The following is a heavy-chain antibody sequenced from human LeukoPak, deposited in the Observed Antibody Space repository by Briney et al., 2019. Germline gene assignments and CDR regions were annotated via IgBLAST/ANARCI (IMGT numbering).Heavy chain of an antibody. Sequence: PSETLSLTCTVSGGSISSSSYYWGWIRQPPGKGLEWIGSIYHSGSTYYNPSLKSRVTISVDTSKNQFSLKLSSVTAADTAVYYCARDWATVTELDYWGQGTLVTVSS. D-gene: IGHD4-17*01. CDR3: ARDWATVTELDY. V-gene: IGHV4-39*02. J-gene: IGHJ4*02. CDR1: GGSISSSSYY. CDR2: IYHSGST.